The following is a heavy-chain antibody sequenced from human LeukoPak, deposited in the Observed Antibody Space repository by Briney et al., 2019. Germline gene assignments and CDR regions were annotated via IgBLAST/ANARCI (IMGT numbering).Heavy chain of an antibody. Sequence: GGSLRLSCAASGFTFSSYAMHWVRQAPGTGLEWVAVISYDGSNKYYAESVKARFTISRDNSNNTLYLQMNSLRAEDTAVYYCAREDERQGFDYWGQGTLVTVSS. V-gene: IGHV3-30-3*01. CDR3: AREDERQGFDY. CDR1: GFTFSSYA. D-gene: IGHD5-24*01. J-gene: IGHJ4*02. CDR2: ISYDGSNK.